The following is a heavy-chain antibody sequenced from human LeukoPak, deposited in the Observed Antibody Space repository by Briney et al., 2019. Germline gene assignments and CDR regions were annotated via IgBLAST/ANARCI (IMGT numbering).Heavy chain of an antibody. CDR1: GYTFTSYD. CDR3: ARLQSGNYYWSFDY. J-gene: IGHJ4*02. Sequence: ASVKVSCKASGYTFTSYDINWVRQATGQGLEWMGWMNPNSGNTGYAQKFQGRVTMTRNTSISTAYMELSSLRSEDTAVYYCARLQSGNYYWSFDYWGQGTLVTVSS. V-gene: IGHV1-8*01. CDR2: MNPNSGNT. D-gene: IGHD1-26*01.